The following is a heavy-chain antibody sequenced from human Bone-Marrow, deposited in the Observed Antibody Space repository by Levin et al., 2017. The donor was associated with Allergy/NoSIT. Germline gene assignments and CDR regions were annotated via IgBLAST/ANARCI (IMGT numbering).Heavy chain of an antibody. CDR1: GFTFNIYW. CDR2: INTDGDNT. J-gene: IGHJ4*02. Sequence: GESLKISCAASGFTFNIYWMHLVRQTPGKGLVWVSRINTDGDNTNYADSVKGRFTISRDNAKNTLYLQMDSLRAEDTAVYYCARDRYGGRPDYWGQGTLVTVSS. CDR3: ARDRYGGRPDY. V-gene: IGHV3-74*01. D-gene: IGHD4-23*01.